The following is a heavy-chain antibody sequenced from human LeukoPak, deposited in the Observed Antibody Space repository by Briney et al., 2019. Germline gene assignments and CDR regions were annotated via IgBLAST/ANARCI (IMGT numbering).Heavy chain of an antibody. Sequence: GGSLRLSCAASGFTVSSNYMSWVRQAPGKGLEWVSVIYSGGSTYYADSVKGRFTISRHNSKNKVHLQMNNLRARGQGVYYCGSLRRGWYGGGLDYWGQGTLVTVSS. CDR3: GSLRRGWYGGGLDY. CDR2: IYSGGST. CDR1: GFTVSSNY. D-gene: IGHD6-19*01. J-gene: IGHJ4*02. V-gene: IGHV3-53*04.